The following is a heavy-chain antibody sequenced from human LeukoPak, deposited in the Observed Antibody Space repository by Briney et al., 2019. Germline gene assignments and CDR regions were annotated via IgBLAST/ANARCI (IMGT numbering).Heavy chain of an antibody. Sequence: GGSLRLSCAASGFTFDDYAMSWVRQAPGKGLEWVSAISGSGGSTYYADSVKGRFTISRDNSKNTLYLQMNSLRAEDTAVYYCAKVRQQLVQAVIDYWGQGTLVTVSS. CDR3: AKVRQQLVQAVIDY. V-gene: IGHV3-23*01. CDR1: GFTFDDYA. D-gene: IGHD6-13*01. J-gene: IGHJ4*02. CDR2: ISGSGGST.